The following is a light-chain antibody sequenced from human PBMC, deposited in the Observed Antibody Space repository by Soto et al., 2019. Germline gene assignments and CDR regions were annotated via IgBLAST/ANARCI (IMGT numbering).Light chain of an antibody. J-gene: IGKJ1*01. Sequence: DIEMTQSPSTLSASVGDRVTITCRASQSISTWLAWYQQKPGKAPKLLIYKASSLEGGVPSRFSGSGSGTKFTLTISSLQPDDFATYYCQQYNDYSLWTFGQGTKVEIK. CDR1: QSISTW. CDR2: KAS. CDR3: QQYNDYSLWT. V-gene: IGKV1-5*03.